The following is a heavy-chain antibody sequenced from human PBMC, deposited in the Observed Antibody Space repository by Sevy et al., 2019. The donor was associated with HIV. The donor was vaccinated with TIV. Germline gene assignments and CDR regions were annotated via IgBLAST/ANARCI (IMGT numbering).Heavy chain of an antibody. J-gene: IGHJ4*02. CDR1: GFAFSTHA. CDR2: ISYDGTNK. Sequence: GGSLRLSCVASGFAFSTHAMHWVRQAPDKGLEWVAVISYDGTNKNYADSVKDRFTISRDNSKNTLYLQMNSLRADDTAVYYCAREFTGWDLHFDYWGQGTLVTVSS. V-gene: IGHV3-30-3*01. CDR3: AREFTGWDLHFDY. D-gene: IGHD1-26*01.